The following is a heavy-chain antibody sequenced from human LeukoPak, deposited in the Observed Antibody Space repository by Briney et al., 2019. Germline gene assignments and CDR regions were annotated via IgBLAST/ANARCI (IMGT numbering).Heavy chain of an antibody. CDR3: ARDRGYPSYMDV. D-gene: IGHD3-10*01. CDR2: IKHDGSEK. CDR1: GFTFSSYW. J-gene: IGHJ6*03. V-gene: IGHV3-7*01. Sequence: EPGGSLRLSCAASGFTFSSYWLSWVRQTPGEGLEWVANIKHDGSEKYYVGSVKGRFTISRDNAKNSLYLQMSSLRAEDTAVYYCARDRGYPSYMDVWGKGTTVTVSS.